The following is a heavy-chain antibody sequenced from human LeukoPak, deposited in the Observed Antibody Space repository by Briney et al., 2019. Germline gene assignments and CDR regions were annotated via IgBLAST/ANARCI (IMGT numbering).Heavy chain of an antibody. D-gene: IGHD2-21*02. V-gene: IGHV3-21*04. CDR1: GFTFSRFS. J-gene: IGHJ5*02. CDR3: ARLRGGDYSSYNWFDP. CDR2: ISSSGTYI. Sequence: PGGSLRLSCAASGFTFSRFSMNWVRQAPGKGLEWVSSISSSGTYIYYADSVKGRFTISRDSAKNSLYLQMNSLRAEDTAVYYCARLRGGDYSSYNWFDPWGQGTLVTVSS.